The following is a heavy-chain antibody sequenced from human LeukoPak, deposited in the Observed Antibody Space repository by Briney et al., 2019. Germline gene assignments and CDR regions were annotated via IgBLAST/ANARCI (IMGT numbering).Heavy chain of an antibody. CDR1: GYSFTNYG. V-gene: IGHV1-18*01. CDR2: ISAYSGNT. Sequence: GASVKVSCKASGYSFTNYGISWVRQAPGQGLEWMGWISAYSGNTNYVQNLRGRVSMTTDTSTTTVYMELRSLRSDDTAVYYCARDQEGFDYWGQGTLVTVSS. CDR3: ARDQEGFDY. J-gene: IGHJ4*02.